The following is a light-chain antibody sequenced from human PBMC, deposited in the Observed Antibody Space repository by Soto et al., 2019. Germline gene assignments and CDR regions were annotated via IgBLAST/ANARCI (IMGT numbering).Light chain of an antibody. CDR1: QDISNY. CDR3: QQYDNLSLT. J-gene: IGKJ4*01. CDR2: DAS. Sequence: DVQMTQSPSSLSASVGDRVTITCQASQDISNYLNWYQQKPGKAPKLLIYDASNLETGVPSRFSGSGSGTDFTFTISNLQPEDIATYYCQQYDNLSLTFGGGTKVEIK. V-gene: IGKV1-33*01.